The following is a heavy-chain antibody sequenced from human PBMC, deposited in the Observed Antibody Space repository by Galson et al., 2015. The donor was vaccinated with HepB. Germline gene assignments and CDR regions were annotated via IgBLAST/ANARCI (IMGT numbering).Heavy chain of an antibody. CDR1: GFTFSNAW. CDR3: TTVWSGTTDFDY. CDR2: IKSKTDGGTT. J-gene: IGHJ4*02. V-gene: IGHV3-15*01. Sequence: SLRLSCAASGFTFSNAWMSWVRQAPGKGLEWVGRIKSKTDGGTTDYAAPVKGRFTVSRDDSKNTLYLQMNSLKTEDTAVYYCTTVWSGTTDFDYWGQGTLVTVSS. D-gene: IGHD1-1*01.